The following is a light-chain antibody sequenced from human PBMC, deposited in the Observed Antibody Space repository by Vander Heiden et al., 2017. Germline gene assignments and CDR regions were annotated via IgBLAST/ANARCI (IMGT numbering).Light chain of an antibody. CDR1: QSVSSN. V-gene: IGKV3-15*01. Sequence: ERVMTQSPATLSVSPGERASLSCRASQSVSSNLAWYQQKPGQAPRLLIYDASTRAIGIPARFSGSGSGTEFTLTISSLQSEDFAVYYCQQYNNWRTFGQGTKVEIK. CDR3: QQYNNWRT. CDR2: DAS. J-gene: IGKJ1*01.